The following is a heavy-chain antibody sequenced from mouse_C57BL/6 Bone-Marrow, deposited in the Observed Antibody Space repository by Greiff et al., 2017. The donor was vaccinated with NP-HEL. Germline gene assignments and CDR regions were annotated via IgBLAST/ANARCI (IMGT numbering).Heavy chain of an antibody. V-gene: IGHV14-3*01. CDR3: ASRYYYGSSYQYFDY. CDR2: IDPANGNT. J-gene: IGHJ2*01. CDR1: GFNIKNTY. D-gene: IGHD1-1*01. Sequence: VQLKQSVAELVRPGASVKLSCTASGFNIKNTYMHWVKQRPEQGLEWIGRIDPANGNTKYAPKFQGKATITADTSSNTAYLQLSSLTSEDTAIYYCASRYYYGSSYQYFDYWGQGTTLTVSS.